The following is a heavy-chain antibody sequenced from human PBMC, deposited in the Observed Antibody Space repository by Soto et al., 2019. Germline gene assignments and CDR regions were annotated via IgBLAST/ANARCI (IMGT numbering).Heavy chain of an antibody. CDR3: TTCYCSSTSCYTYFKH. D-gene: IGHD2-2*02. J-gene: IGHJ1*01. V-gene: IGHV3-15*01. Sequence: GGSLRLSCAASGFTFSNAWMSWVRQAPGKGLEWVGRIKSKTDGGTTDYAAPVKGRFTISRDDSKNTLYLQMNSLKTEDTDVYYCTTCYCSSTSCYTYFKHWGQGTLVTVSS. CDR1: GFTFSNAW. CDR2: IKSKTDGGTT.